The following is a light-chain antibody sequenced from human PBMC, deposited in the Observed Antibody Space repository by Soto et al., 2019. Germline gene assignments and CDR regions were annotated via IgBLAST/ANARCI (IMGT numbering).Light chain of an antibody. CDR3: QQRERT. CDR1: PSVLTY. CDR2: EAS. J-gene: IGKJ1*01. Sequence: VLTQSPATLSLSPGERATLSCRASPSVLTYIAWYQQKPGQAPRLLICEASKRATGVPARFSGSGSGTDFTFTISSLEPEDFAVYFCQQRERTFGQGTKV. V-gene: IGKV3-11*01.